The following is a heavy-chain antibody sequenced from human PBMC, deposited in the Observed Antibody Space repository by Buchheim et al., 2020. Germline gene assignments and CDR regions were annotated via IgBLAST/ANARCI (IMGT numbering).Heavy chain of an antibody. V-gene: IGHV1-46*01. J-gene: IGHJ6*02. CDR1: GYTFTSYY. D-gene: IGHD3-10*01. CDR3: ARYPLWFGELLKTYGMDV. CDR2: INPSGGST. Sequence: QVQLVQSGAEVKKPGASVKVSCKASGYTFTSYYMHWVRQAPGQGPEWMGIINPSGGSTSYAQKFQGRVTMTRDTSTSTVYMELSSLRSEDTAVYYCARYPLWFGELLKTYGMDVWGQGTT.